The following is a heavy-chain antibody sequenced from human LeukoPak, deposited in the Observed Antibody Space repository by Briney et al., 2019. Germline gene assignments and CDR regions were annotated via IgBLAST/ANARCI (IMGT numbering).Heavy chain of an antibody. J-gene: IGHJ6*03. V-gene: IGHV3-48*03. Sequence: GGSLRLSCAASGFTFSSYEMNWVRPAPGKGLEWVSYISSSGSTIYYADSVKGRFTIFRDNAKNSLYLQMNSLRAEDTADCAELGITMIGGVWGKGSTVTISS. CDR2: ISSSGSTI. CDR1: GFTFSSYE. D-gene: IGHD3-10*02. CDR3: LGITMIGGV.